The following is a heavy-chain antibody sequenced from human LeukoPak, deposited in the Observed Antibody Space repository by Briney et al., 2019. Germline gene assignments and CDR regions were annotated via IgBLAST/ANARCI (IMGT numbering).Heavy chain of an antibody. J-gene: IGHJ2*01. V-gene: IGHV4-4*07. CDR1: GGSISSYY. CDR3: ARDVGNWYFDL. CDR2: FYAMGST. D-gene: IGHD7-27*01. Sequence: PSQTLSLTCTVSGGSISSYYWSWIRQPAGKGLEWIGRFYAMGSTTYNPSLKSRVTMSQDTSRNQFSLKLTTVPAADTAVYYCARDVGNWYFDLWGRGTLVTVSS.